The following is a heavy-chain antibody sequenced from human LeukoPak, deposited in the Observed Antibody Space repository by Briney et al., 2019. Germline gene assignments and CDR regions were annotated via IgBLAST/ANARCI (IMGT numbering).Heavy chain of an antibody. V-gene: IGHV3-30-3*01. CDR1: GFTFSSYA. Sequence: GGSLRLSCAASGFTFSSYAMHWVRQAPGKGLEWVAVISYDGSNKYYADSVKGRFTISRDNSKNTLYLQMNSLRAEDTAVYYCARTQVAGYYNYYGMDVWGQGTTVTVSS. CDR2: ISYDGSNK. D-gene: IGHD6-19*01. CDR3: ARTQVAGYYNYYGMDV. J-gene: IGHJ6*02.